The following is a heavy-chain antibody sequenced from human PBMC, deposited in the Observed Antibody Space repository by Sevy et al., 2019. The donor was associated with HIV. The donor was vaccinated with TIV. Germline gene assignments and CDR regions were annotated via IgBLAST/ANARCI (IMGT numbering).Heavy chain of an antibody. V-gene: IGHV4-59*12. CDR2: IYYSGST. J-gene: IGHJ4*02. D-gene: IGHD3-9*01. CDR1: GGSFSGYY. Sequence: SETLSLTCAVYGGSFSGYYWSWIRQPPGKGLEWIGYIYYSGSTNYNPSLKSRVTISVDTSKNQFSLKLSSVTAADTAVYYCASHYDILTGYIYWGQGTLVTVSS. CDR3: ASHYDILTGYIY.